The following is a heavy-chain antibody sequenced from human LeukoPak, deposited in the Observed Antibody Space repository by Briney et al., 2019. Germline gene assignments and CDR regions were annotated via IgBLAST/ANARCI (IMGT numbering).Heavy chain of an antibody. Sequence: ASVKVSCKASGGTFSSYAISWVRQPPGQGLEWMGWISAYNGNTNYAQKLQGRVTMTTDTSTSTAYMDLSSLRSEDTAVYYCARRSGWYRYYYYYYYMDVWGKGTTVTISS. CDR3: ARRSGWYRYYYYYYYMDV. J-gene: IGHJ6*03. D-gene: IGHD6-19*01. V-gene: IGHV1-18*01. CDR2: ISAYNGNT. CDR1: GGTFSSYA.